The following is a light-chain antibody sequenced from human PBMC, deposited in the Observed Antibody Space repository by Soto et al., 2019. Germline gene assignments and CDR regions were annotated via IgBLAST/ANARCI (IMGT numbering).Light chain of an antibody. CDR3: GTWDGSLSAVV. J-gene: IGLJ3*02. V-gene: IGLV1-51*01. CDR2: DNN. CDR1: SSNIGNNY. Sequence: QSVLTQPPSVSAAPGQKVTISCSGSSSNIGNNYVSWYQQLPGTAPKLLIYDNNKRPSGIPDRFSGSKSGTSATLDITGLQTEDEADYYCGTWDGSLSAVVFGGGTKLTVL.